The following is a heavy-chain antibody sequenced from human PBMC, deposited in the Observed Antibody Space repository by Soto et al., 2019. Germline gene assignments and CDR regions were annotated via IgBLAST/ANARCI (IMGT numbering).Heavy chain of an antibody. D-gene: IGHD3-22*01. Sequence: QVQLVQSGAEVKKPGSSVKVSCKASGGTFSSYAISWVRQAPGQGLEWMGGIIPIFGTANYAQKFQGRVTITADESTSTAHMELSSLRSEDTAVYYCARDPHYYDSSGYYYGMDVWGQGTTVTVSS. CDR1: GGTFSSYA. CDR3: ARDPHYYDSSGYYYGMDV. J-gene: IGHJ6*02. V-gene: IGHV1-69*01. CDR2: IIPIFGTA.